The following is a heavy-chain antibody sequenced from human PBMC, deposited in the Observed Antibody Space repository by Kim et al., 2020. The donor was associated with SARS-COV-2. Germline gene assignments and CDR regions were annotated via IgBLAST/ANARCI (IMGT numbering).Heavy chain of an antibody. CDR1: GFTFSSYA. Sequence: GGSLRLSCAASGFTFSSYAMSWVRQAPGKGLEWVSAISGSGGSTYYADSVKGRFTISRDNSKNTLYLQMNSLRAEDTAVYYCAKGGGVLRYFDWLLVDAFDIWGQGTMLTVSS. D-gene: IGHD3-9*01. J-gene: IGHJ3*02. CDR2: ISGSGGST. CDR3: AKGGGVLRYFDWLLVDAFDI. V-gene: IGHV3-23*01.